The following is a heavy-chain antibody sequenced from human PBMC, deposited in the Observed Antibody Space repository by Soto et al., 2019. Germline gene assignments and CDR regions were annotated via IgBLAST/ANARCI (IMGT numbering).Heavy chain of an antibody. CDR3: AKDRELVYGCSYGEFDY. CDR2: ISGSGGST. Sequence: PGGSLRLSCAASGFTFSSYAMSWVRQAPGKGLEWVSAISGSGGSTYYADSVKGRFTISRDNSKNTLYLQMNSLRAEDTAVYYCAKDRELVYGCSYGEFDYWGQGTLVTVSS. CDR1: GFTFSSYA. J-gene: IGHJ4*02. V-gene: IGHV3-23*01. D-gene: IGHD5-18*01.